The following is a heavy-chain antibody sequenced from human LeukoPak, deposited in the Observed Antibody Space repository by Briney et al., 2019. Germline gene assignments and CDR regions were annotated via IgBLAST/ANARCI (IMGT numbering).Heavy chain of an antibody. CDR2: IYYSGST. D-gene: IGHD3-22*01. CDR3: ARHYGSSGYFYSVDY. CDR1: GVSISSRSYY. Sequence: NPSETLSLTCAGSGVSISSRSYYWGWIRQPPGKGLEWIGSIYYSGSTYYNPSLKSRVTISVDTSKNQFSLKLSSVTAADTAVYYCARHYGSSGYFYSVDYWGQGTLVTVSS. V-gene: IGHV4-39*01. J-gene: IGHJ4*02.